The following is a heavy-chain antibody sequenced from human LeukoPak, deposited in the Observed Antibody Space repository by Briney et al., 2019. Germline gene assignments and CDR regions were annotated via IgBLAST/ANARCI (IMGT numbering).Heavy chain of an antibody. CDR1: GFTFSSYD. D-gene: IGHD2-2*01. CDR2: ISGSGGST. V-gene: IGHV3-23*01. J-gene: IGHJ3*02. CDR3: AKDFSSTSYFYDDAFDI. Sequence: PGGSLRLSCAASGFTFSSYDMSWVRQAPGKGLEWVSIISGSGGSTYYADSVKGRFTISRDNSKNTLYLQMNSLRAEDTAVYYCAKDFSSTSYFYDDAFDIWGQGTMVTVSS.